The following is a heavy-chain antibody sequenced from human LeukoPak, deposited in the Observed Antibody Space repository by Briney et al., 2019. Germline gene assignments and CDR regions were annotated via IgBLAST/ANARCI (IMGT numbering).Heavy chain of an antibody. CDR2: IYYSGST. J-gene: IGHJ4*02. D-gene: IGHD2-15*01. V-gene: IGHV4-59*01. CDR3: ASQRSGGSYSQIDY. CDR1: GGSISSYY. Sequence: SETLSLTCTVSGGSISSYYWSWIRQPPGKGLEWIGYIYYSGSTNYNPSLKSRVTISVDTSKNQFSLKLSSVTAADTAVYYCASQRSGGSYSQIDYWGQGTLVTVSS.